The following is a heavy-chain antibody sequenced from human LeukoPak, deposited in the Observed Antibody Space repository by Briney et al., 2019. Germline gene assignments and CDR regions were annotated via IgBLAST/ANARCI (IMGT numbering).Heavy chain of an antibody. J-gene: IGHJ4*02. CDR1: GYTFTSYD. V-gene: IGHV1-8*01. CDR2: MNANSGNT. CDR3: ARGYRSFDQ. Sequence: ASVKVSCKASGYTFTSYDINWVRQATGQGLEWMGWMNANSGNTGYAQRFQDRVTFTRDTSINTAYMELSSLTSDETAVYYCARGYRSFDQWGQGTLVTVSS. D-gene: IGHD3-16*02.